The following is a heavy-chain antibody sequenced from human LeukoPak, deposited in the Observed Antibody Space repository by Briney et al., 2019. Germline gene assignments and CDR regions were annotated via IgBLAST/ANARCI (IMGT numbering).Heavy chain of an antibody. CDR1: GFTFDDYA. CDR2: ISWNSGSI. D-gene: IGHD6-19*01. Sequence: GGSLRLSCAASGFTFDDYAMHWVRQAPGEGLEWVSGISWNSGSIGYAGSVKGRFTISRDNAKNSLYLQMNSLRAEDTALYYCAKDIMEQWLLESNTLGYFQHWGQGTLVTVSS. J-gene: IGHJ1*01. V-gene: IGHV3-9*01. CDR3: AKDIMEQWLLESNTLGYFQH.